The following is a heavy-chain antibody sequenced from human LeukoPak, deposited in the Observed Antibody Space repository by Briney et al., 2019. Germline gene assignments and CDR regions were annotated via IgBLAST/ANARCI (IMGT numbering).Heavy chain of an antibody. CDR1: GYTFTSYG. V-gene: IGHV1-18*01. CDR3: AREAPYYGDYTNPSPAGAFDI. Sequence: GASVKVSCKASGYTFTSYGISWVRQAPGQGLEWMGWISAYNGNTNYAQKLQGRVTMTTDTSTSTAYMELRSLGSDDTAVYYCAREAPYYGDYTNPSPAGAFDIWGQGTMVTVSS. J-gene: IGHJ3*02. CDR2: ISAYNGNT. D-gene: IGHD4-17*01.